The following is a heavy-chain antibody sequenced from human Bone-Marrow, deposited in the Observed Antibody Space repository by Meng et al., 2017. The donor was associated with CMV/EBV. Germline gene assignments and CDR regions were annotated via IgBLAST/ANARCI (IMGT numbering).Heavy chain of an antibody. CDR2: ISSTSSYI. V-gene: IGHV3-21*01. Sequence: GSLKISCGLSGFSFSIYTMNWVRQAPGKGLEWVSSISSTSSYIYYADSVKGRFTISRDNAKNSLYLQMNSLRAEDTAVYYCARDWFDTKTSPRDYWGQGTLVTVSS. CDR3: ARDWFDTKTSPRDY. D-gene: IGHD3-10*01. CDR1: GFSFSIYT. J-gene: IGHJ4*02.